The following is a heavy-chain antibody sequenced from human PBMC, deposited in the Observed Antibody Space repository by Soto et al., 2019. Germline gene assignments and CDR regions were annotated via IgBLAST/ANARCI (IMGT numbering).Heavy chain of an antibody. CDR3: AIEGAGFGH. J-gene: IGHJ4*02. Sequence: EVQLVESGGGLIQPGGSGRISCATSGFTFSVSSMHWVRQASGKGLEWLGRIRSKANLYATADRASLEDRFSISRDDSQESVFLLMNGLRTEDTAMYSCAIEGAGFGHWGQGTLVTVSS. D-gene: IGHD1-26*01. CDR1: GFTFSVSS. V-gene: IGHV3-73*01. CDR2: IRSKANLYAT.